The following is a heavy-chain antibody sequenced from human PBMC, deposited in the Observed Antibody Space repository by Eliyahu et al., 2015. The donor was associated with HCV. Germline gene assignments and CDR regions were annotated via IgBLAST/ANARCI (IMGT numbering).Heavy chain of an antibody. J-gene: IGHJ3*02. CDR1: GFXFSSYA. CDR3: HVAAAGTPHSPAEGTDAAFDI. CDR2: ISXDGSNK. V-gene: IGHV3-30-3*01. Sequence: QVQLVESGGGVVQPGRSLRLSCAASGFXFSSYAXXWVRQAPGKGLEGVAVISXDGSNKYYADSVKGRFTISRDNSKNTLYLQMNSLRAEDTAVYYCHVAAAGTPHSPAEGTDAAFDIWGQGTMVTVSS. D-gene: IGHD6-13*01.